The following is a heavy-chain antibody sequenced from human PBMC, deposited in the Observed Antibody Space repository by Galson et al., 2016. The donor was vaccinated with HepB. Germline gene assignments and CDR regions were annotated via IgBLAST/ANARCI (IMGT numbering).Heavy chain of an antibody. Sequence: SVKVSCKASGYPLPKYTMHWLRQAPGQRLEWMGWINADNGHTKYSQKFQGRVTITRDTSANTAYMELTSLRSEDTAVYYCATPTPWLREPIGNYHGMDVWGQGTTVAVSS. J-gene: IGHJ6*02. CDR3: ATPTPWLREPIGNYHGMDV. V-gene: IGHV1-3*01. CDR2: INADNGHT. D-gene: IGHD3-10*01. CDR1: GYPLPKYT.